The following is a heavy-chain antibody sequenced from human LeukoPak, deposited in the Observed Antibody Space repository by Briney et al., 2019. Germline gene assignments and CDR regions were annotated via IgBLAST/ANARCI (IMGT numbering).Heavy chain of an antibody. Sequence: GGSLRLSCAASGFTFSSYAMSWVRQAPGKGLEWVSGISGSGGSTDYADSVKGRFTISRDNSKNTLYVQMNSLRAEDTAVYYCAKDLLAATIDYYFDYWGQGTLVTVSS. CDR1: GFTFSSYA. CDR3: AKDLLAATIDYYFDY. V-gene: IGHV3-23*01. D-gene: IGHD5-12*01. CDR2: ISGSGGST. J-gene: IGHJ4*02.